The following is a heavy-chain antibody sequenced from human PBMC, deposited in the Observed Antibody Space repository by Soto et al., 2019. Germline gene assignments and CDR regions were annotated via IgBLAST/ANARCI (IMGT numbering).Heavy chain of an antibody. Sequence: SETLSLTCTVSGGSISSGGYYWSWLRQHPGKGLEWIGYIYYSGSTYYNPSLKSRVTISVDTSKNQFSLQLSSVTAADTAVYYCARGGRGYYDSSGTFGCWGQGTQVTVAS. CDR3: ARGGRGYYDSSGTFGC. CDR2: IYYSGST. V-gene: IGHV4-31*03. D-gene: IGHD3-22*01. CDR1: GGSISSGGYY. J-gene: IGHJ4*02.